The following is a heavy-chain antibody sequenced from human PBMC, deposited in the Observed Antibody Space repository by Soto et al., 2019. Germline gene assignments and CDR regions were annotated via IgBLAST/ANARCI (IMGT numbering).Heavy chain of an antibody. CDR3: ARVGGVAARTFDY. D-gene: IGHD2-15*01. CDR2: LYYSGNT. CDR1: GGSISPFY. Sequence: SETLSLTXTVSGGSISPFYWSWVRQPPGKGLEWIGYLYYSGNTNYNPSLKSRVTISVDASKNQVSLRLTSVTAADTAVYYCARVGGVAARTFDYWGQGTVVTVSS. J-gene: IGHJ4*02. V-gene: IGHV4-59*01.